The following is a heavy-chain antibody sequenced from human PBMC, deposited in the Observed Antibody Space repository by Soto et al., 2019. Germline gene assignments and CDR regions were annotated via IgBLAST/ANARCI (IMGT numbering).Heavy chain of an antibody. Sequence: QITLKESGPTLVNPTQTLTLTCTFSGFSRSNSGVGVGWIRQPPGKALEWLALIYWSDDKRYSPSLKSRLTITKDTSKNQVVLTMTIVGPVDTATYYCAHISLFTSSWFYFDYWGQGTLVTVSS. V-gene: IGHV2-5*01. J-gene: IGHJ4*02. CDR1: GFSRSNSGVG. CDR3: AHISLFTSSWFYFDY. CDR2: IYWSDDK. D-gene: IGHD6-13*01.